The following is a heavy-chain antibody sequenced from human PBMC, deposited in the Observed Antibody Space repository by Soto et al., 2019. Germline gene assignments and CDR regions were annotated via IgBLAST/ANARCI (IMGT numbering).Heavy chain of an antibody. V-gene: IGHV4-39*01. CDR1: GGSISSSSYY. J-gene: IGHJ4*02. D-gene: IGHD3-3*01. CDR2: IYYSGST. Sequence: QLQLQESGPGLVKPSETLSLTCTVSGGSISSSSYYWGWIRQPPGKGLEWIGSIYYSGSTYYNPSLKSRVTISVDTSKNQFSLKRSSVTAADTAVYYCARQRAGRGITIFGVVMGPNYWGQGTLVTVSS. CDR3: ARQRAGRGITIFGVVMGPNY.